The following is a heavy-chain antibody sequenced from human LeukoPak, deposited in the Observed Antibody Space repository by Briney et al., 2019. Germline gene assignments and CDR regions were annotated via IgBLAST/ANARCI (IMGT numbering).Heavy chain of an antibody. D-gene: IGHD6-13*01. Sequence: ASVKVSCKASGYTFTSYGISWVRQAPGQGLEWMGWISAYNGNTNYAQKPQGRVTMTTDTSTSTAYMELRSLRSDDTAVYYCATLIPGYSSSWYGVRYFDYWGQGTLVTVSS. V-gene: IGHV1-18*01. CDR3: ATLIPGYSSSWYGVRYFDY. J-gene: IGHJ4*02. CDR2: ISAYNGNT. CDR1: GYTFTSYG.